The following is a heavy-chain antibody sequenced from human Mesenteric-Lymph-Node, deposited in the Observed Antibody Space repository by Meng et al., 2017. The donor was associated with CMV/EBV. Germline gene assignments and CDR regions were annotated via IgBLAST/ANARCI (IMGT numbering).Heavy chain of an antibody. Sequence: GGSITSNCIPCTWSRQPPGRGGECIGYDYGSGNSYYNPSLKIRVTMSVDRSKNEFSLKLTAVTAADTAKYYCARVVISRGSGIVDYWGQGTLVTVSS. V-gene: IGHV4-30-2*01. CDR2: DYGSGNS. J-gene: IGHJ4*02. CDR1: GGSITSNCIP. CDR3: ARVVISRGSGIVDY. D-gene: IGHD2-21*01.